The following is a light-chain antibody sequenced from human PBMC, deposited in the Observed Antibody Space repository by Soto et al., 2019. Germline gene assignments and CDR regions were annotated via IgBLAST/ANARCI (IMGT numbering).Light chain of an antibody. J-gene: IGKJ1*01. CDR1: QSVSSNY. CDR2: GAS. Sequence: EIVLTQSPGTLSLSPGERATLSCRASQSVSSNYLAWYQQKPGQAPKLLIYGASIRATGVPDRFSGSGSGTDFSLTINRLEPEDFAVYFCHHYVNSPLTFCQGTKVEVK. CDR3: HHYVNSPLT. V-gene: IGKV3-20*01.